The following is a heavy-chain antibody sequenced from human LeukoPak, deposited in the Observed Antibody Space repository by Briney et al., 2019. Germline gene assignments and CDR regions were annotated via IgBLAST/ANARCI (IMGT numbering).Heavy chain of an antibody. CDR3: ASQLGGNVY. Sequence: GGSLRLSCAASGFSVSNYYMSWVRQAPGKGPEWVSVISSDGRSTIYADSVKGRFTISRDNAKNTLYLQMDSLRAEDTAVYFCASQLGGNVYWGQGTLVTVSS. J-gene: IGHJ4*02. CDR1: GFSVSNYY. V-gene: IGHV3-74*01. CDR2: ISSDGRST. D-gene: IGHD3-16*01.